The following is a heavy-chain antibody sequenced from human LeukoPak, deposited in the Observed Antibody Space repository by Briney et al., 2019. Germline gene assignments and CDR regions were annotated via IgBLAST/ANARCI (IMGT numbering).Heavy chain of an antibody. V-gene: IGHV3-23*01. D-gene: IGHD4-17*01. CDR3: TRTTVTKNYYYYMDV. J-gene: IGHJ6*03. CDR1: GFTFSSYG. Sequence: GGSLRLSCAASGFTFSSYGMSWVRQAPGKGLEWVSAISGSGGSTYYADSVKGRFTISRDNSKNTLYLQMNSLRAEDTAVYYCTRTTVTKNYYYYMDVWGKGTTVTVSS. CDR2: ISGSGGST.